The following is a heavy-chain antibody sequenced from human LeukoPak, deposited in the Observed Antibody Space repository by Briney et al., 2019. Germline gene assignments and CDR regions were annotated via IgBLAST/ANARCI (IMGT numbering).Heavy chain of an antibody. Sequence: GGSLRLSCAASGFTFSSYSMNWVRQAPGKGLEWVSSISSSSYIYYADSVKGRFTISRDNAKNSLYLQMNSLRAEDTAVYYCARDPPSHYDSSGYYSDYWGQGTLVTVSS. CDR3: ARDPPSHYDSSGYYSDY. D-gene: IGHD3-22*01. CDR1: GFTFSSYS. V-gene: IGHV3-21*01. J-gene: IGHJ4*02. CDR2: ISSSSYI.